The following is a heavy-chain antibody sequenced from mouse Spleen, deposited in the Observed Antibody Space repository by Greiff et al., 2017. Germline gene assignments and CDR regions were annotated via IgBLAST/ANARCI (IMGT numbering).Heavy chain of an antibody. CDR2: ISSGGGNT. CDR1: GFTFSSYT. Sequence: EVNVVESGGGLVKPGGSLKLSCAASGFTFSSYTMSWVRQTPAKRLEWVATISSGGGNTYYPDSVKGRFTISRDNARNTLYLQMSSLRSEDTAMYYCARQGGWLPYWYFDVWGAGTTVTVSS. J-gene: IGHJ1*01. D-gene: IGHD2-2*01. V-gene: IGHV5-9*04. CDR3: ARQGGWLPYWYFDV.